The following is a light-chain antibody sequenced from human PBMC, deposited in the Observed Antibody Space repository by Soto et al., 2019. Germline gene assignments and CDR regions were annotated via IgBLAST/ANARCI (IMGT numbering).Light chain of an antibody. J-gene: IGLJ2*01. V-gene: IGLV2-14*01. CDR2: DVS. CDR3: TSFTSASTQV. Sequence: QSALTQPASVSGSPGQSITISCTGTSSDVGAYNYVSWYQQHPGKAPKLMIYDVSNRPSGVSNRFSGSKSGNTASLTISGLQAEEEADYYCTSFTSASTQVFGGGTKLTVL. CDR1: SSDVGAYNY.